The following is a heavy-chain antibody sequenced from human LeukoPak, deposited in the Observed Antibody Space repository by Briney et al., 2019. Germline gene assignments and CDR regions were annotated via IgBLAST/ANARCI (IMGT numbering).Heavy chain of an antibody. V-gene: IGHV3-23*01. Sequence: PGGSLRLSCAASGFTFSSYAMSWVRQAPGKGLEWVSAISGSGGSTYYADSVKGRFTISRDNSKNTLYLQMNSLRAEDTAVYYCAKDQRGRRVEESFDYWGQGTLVTVSS. D-gene: IGHD3-10*01. CDR2: ISGSGGST. CDR1: GFTFSSYA. J-gene: IGHJ4*02. CDR3: AKDQRGRRVEESFDY.